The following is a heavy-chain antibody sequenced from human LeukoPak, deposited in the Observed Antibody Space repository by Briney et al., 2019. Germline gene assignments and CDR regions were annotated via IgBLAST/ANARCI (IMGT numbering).Heavy chain of an antibody. Sequence: SETLSLTCTVSGGSVSSGSYYWSWTRQPPGKGLEWIGYIYYSGSTNYNPSLKSRVTISVDTSKNQFSLKLSSVTAADTAVYYCATAYCGGDCYSLSYWGQGTLVTVSS. J-gene: IGHJ4*02. CDR3: ATAYCGGDCYSLSY. V-gene: IGHV4-61*01. CDR1: GGSVSSGSYY. D-gene: IGHD2-21*02. CDR2: IYYSGST.